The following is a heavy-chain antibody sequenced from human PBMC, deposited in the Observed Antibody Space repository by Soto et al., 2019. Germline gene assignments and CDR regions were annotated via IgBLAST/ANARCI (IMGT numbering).Heavy chain of an antibody. D-gene: IGHD1-26*01. Sequence: QVQLVQSGAEVKKPGSSVKVSCKASGGTFSSYAISWVRQAPGQGLEWMGGIIPIFGTANYAQKFQGRVTITADESTSTAYMELSSLRSEDTAVYYCARDTGIVGATYYYGMDVWGQGTTVTVSS. CDR1: GGTFSSYA. J-gene: IGHJ6*02. V-gene: IGHV1-69*01. CDR3: ARDTGIVGATYYYGMDV. CDR2: IIPIFGTA.